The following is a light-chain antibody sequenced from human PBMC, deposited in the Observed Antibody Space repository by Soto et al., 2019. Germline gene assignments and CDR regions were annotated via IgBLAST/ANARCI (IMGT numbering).Light chain of an antibody. CDR3: QQYDNWPRGFT. Sequence: EIVMTQSPATLSVSPGDRATLTCRASQSVGSKLAWYQQKPGQAPRLLIYGAFTRATGIPARFSGSGSGTDFILTISGLQSEDLAVYYCQQYDNWPRGFTFGPGTKVEIK. V-gene: IGKV3-15*01. J-gene: IGKJ3*01. CDR2: GAF. CDR1: QSVGSK.